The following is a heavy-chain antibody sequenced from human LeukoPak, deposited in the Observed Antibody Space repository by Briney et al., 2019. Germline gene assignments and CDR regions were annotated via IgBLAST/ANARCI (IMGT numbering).Heavy chain of an antibody. CDR1: GGSFSDYF. J-gene: IGHJ4*02. Sequence: SETLSLTCAVYGGSFSDYFWSWIRQPPGKGLEWIAEINHRGTTNYNPSLKSRVIISVDTSKNQFSLKLTSVTAADTAVYYCARGRDYVWDTLWGQGTLVTVSP. V-gene: IGHV4-34*01. D-gene: IGHD3-16*01. CDR3: ARGRDYVWDTL. CDR2: INHRGTT.